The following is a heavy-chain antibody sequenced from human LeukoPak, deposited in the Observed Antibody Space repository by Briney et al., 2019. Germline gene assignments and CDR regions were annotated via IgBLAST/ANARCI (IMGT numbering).Heavy chain of an antibody. CDR1: GFTFSSYG. D-gene: IGHD2-15*01. CDR2: IRYDGSNK. J-gene: IGHJ4*02. V-gene: IGHV3-30*02. CDR3: AKDPHCSGGSCYDY. Sequence: PGGSLRLSCAASGFTFSSYGMHWVRQAPGKGLEWVAFIRYDGSNKYYADSVKGRFTISRDNSKNTLYLQMNSLRAEDMAVYYCAKDPHCSGGSCYDYWGRGTLVTVSS.